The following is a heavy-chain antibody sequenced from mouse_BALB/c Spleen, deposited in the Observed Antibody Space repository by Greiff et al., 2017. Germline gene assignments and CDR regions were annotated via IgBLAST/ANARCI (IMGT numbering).Heavy chain of an antibody. J-gene: IGHJ4*01. CDR3: ARQGYYYGSRENYAMDY. CDR1: GFSLTSYG. V-gene: IGHV2-6-2*01. D-gene: IGHD1-1*01. Sequence: VKLMESGPDLVAPSQSLSITCTVSGFSLTSYGVHWVRQPPGKGLEWLVVIWSDGSTTYNSALKSRLSISKDNSKSQVFLKMNSLQTDDTAMYYCARQGYYYGSRENYAMDYWGQGTSVTVSS. CDR2: IWSDGST.